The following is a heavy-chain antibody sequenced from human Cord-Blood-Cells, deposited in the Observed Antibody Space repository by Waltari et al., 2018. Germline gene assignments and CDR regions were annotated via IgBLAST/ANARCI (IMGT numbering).Heavy chain of an antibody. CDR3: ARAPLRRYSYGHDAFDI. CDR2: INHSGST. CDR1: GGSFRGYY. J-gene: IGHJ3*02. D-gene: IGHD5-18*01. Sequence: VQLQQWGAGLLKPSETLSLTCAVDGGSFRGYYWTWIRQPPGKGLEWIGEINHSGSTNYNPSLKSRVTISVDTSKNQFSLKLSSVTAADTAVYYCARAPLRRYSYGHDAFDIWGQGTMVTVSS. V-gene: IGHV4-34*01.